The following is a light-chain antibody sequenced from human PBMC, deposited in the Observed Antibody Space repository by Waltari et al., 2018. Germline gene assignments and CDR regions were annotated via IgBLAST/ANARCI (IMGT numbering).Light chain of an antibody. Sequence: LVLTQSPSASASLGASVKLTCSLPGESRAYAIAWPQQQPLKGPRYLMTVNSDGSHKKGDGISERFSGSSSDVDRYLIISRLQSDDEADYFCQTWGTGIQVFGSGTKLTVL. CDR1: GESRAYA. V-gene: IGLV4-69*01. J-gene: IGLJ3*02. CDR3: QTWGTGIQV. CDR2: VNSDGSH.